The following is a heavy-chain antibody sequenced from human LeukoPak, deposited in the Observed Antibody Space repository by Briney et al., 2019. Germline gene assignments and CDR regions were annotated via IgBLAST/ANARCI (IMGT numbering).Heavy chain of an antibody. V-gene: IGHV3-48*01. Sequence: TGGSLRLSCAASGFTFSTYSMNWVRQAPGKGLEWVSYITSSSSTIYYADSVRGRFTISRDNAKNSLYLQMNSLRAEDTAVYYCAKDVEVSGYFDYWGQGTLVTVSS. CDR3: AKDVEVSGYFDY. CDR2: ITSSSSTI. CDR1: GFTFSTYS. D-gene: IGHD1-1*01. J-gene: IGHJ4*02.